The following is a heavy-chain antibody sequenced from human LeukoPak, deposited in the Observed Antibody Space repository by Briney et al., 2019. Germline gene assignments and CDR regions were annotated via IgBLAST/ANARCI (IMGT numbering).Heavy chain of an antibody. Sequence: SETPSLTCPVSGCSISSFYWGWIREPAREGLGWVWHISTSGSTNYTPSLKSRVTMSVDTSKNQFSLKLSSVTAADTAVYYCARVRYSDSSVLTRKRSYYFDYWGQGTLVTVSS. D-gene: IGHD3-22*01. J-gene: IGHJ4*02. CDR1: GCSISSFY. CDR2: ISTSGST. V-gene: IGHV4-4*07. CDR3: ARVRYSDSSVLTRKRSYYFDY.